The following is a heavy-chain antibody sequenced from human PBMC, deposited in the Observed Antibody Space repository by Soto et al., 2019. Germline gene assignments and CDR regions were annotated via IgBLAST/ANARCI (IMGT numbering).Heavy chain of an antibody. J-gene: IGHJ5*02. CDR1: GGSISSSSYY. CDR3: ASSPDILTGYNWFDP. D-gene: IGHD3-9*01. Sequence: KTSETLSLTCTVSGGSISSSSYYWGWIRQPPGKGLEWIGSIYYSGSTYYNPSLKSRVTISVDTSKNQFSLKLSSVTAADTAVYYCASSPDILTGYNWFDPWGQGTLVTVSS. V-gene: IGHV4-39*01. CDR2: IYYSGST.